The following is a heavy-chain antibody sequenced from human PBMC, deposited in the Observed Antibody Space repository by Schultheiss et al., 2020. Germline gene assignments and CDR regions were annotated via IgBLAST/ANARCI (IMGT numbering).Heavy chain of an antibody. D-gene: IGHD4-17*01. CDR2: IYSGGST. J-gene: IGHJ4*02. CDR3: AREWGTVTTRYFDY. CDR1: GFTVSSNY. Sequence: GGSLRLSCAASGFTVSSNYMSWVRQAPGKWLEWVSVIYSGGSTYYADSVKGRFTISRDNSKNTLYLQMNSLRAEDTAVYYCAREWGTVTTRYFDYWGQGTLVTVSS. V-gene: IGHV3-66*01.